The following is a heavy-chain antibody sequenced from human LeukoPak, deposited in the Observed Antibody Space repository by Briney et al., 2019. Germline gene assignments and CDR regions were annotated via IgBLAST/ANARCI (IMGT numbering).Heavy chain of an antibody. D-gene: IGHD1-26*01. J-gene: IGHJ6*03. V-gene: IGHV1-69*04. CDR1: GGTFSSYA. CDR2: IIPILGIA. Sequence: ASVKVSCKASGGTFSSYAISWVRQAPGQGLEWMGRIIPILGIANYAQKFQGRVTITADESTSTAYMELSSLRSEDTAVYYCATAPDNLSGSLYYYYYYMDVWGKGTTVTVSS. CDR3: ATAPDNLSGSLYYYYYYMDV.